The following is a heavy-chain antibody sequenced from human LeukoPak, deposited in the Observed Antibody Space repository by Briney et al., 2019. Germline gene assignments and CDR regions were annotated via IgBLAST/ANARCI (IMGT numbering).Heavy chain of an antibody. J-gene: IGHJ4*02. Sequence: GASVKVSCKASGYTFTSYGISWVRQAPGQGLEWMGWISAYNGNTNYAQKFQGRVTMTRDTSMSTAYMELSGLRFDDTAVYYCARDGEVRQGHCSTTSCPVDYWGQGTLITVSS. CDR3: ARDGEVRQGHCSTTSCPVDY. CDR2: ISAYNGNT. CDR1: GYTFTSYG. V-gene: IGHV1-18*01. D-gene: IGHD2-2*01.